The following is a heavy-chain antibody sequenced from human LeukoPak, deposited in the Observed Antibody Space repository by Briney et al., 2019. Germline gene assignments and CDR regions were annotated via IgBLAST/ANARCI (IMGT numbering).Heavy chain of an antibody. Sequence: PGGSLRLSCAASGFTFDDYGMSWVRQAPGKGLEWVSGINWNGGSTGYADSVKGRFTISRDNAKNSLYLQMNSLRAEDTALYYCARYGARYSIANWFDPWGQGTLVTVSS. V-gene: IGHV3-20*04. CDR3: ARYGARYSIANWFDP. D-gene: IGHD4/OR15-4a*01. CDR2: INWNGGST. J-gene: IGHJ5*02. CDR1: GFTFDDYG.